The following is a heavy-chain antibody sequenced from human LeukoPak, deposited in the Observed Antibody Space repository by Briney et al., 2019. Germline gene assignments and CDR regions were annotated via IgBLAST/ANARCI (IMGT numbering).Heavy chain of an antibody. CDR1: GGSISSGGYY. D-gene: IGHD3-10*01. CDR3: AREVNHYGLRRNSFDP. CDR2: VDYSGST. J-gene: IGHJ5*02. Sequence: SETLSLTCTVSGGSISSGGYYWSWIRQPPGKGPEWIGSVDYSGSTYYNPSLKSRVTISLDTSKNQFSLKLSSVTAADTAIYYCAREVNHYGLRRNSFDPWGQGTKVTVSS. V-gene: IGHV4-39*07.